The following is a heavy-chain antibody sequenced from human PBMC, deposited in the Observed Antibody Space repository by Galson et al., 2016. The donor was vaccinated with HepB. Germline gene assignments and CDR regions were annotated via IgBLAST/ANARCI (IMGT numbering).Heavy chain of an antibody. V-gene: IGHV1-3*04. CDR2: INTGNGNA. D-gene: IGHD3-10*01. Sequence: SVKVSCKASGYTFTRNLMHWVRQAPGQRLEWVGWINTGNGNAQYSQKFQDRVTISRDTSASTAYLELRSLRSEDTAVYYCAKPLWFGELPDEFYFDYWGQGTLVTVSP. CDR3: AKPLWFGELPDEFYFDY. CDR1: GYTFTRNL. J-gene: IGHJ4*02.